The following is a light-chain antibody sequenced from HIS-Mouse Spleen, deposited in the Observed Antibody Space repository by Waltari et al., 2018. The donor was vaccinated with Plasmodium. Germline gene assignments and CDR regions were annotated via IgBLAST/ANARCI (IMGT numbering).Light chain of an antibody. CDR1: QSISSY. Sequence: IQMPQSPSSLSASVGARVTITCRAIQSISSYLTWYQQKPGKAPKLLIYAASSLQSGGPSRFSGRGSGTDFTLTCSRLQPEDFATYYCQQSYSTPPTFGGGTKVEIK. CDR3: QQSYSTPPT. CDR2: AAS. J-gene: IGKJ4*01. V-gene: IGKV1-39*01.